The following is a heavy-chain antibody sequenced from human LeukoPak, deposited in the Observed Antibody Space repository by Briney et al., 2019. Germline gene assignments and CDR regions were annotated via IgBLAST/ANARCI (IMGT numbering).Heavy chain of an antibody. CDR2: ITGDGTRT. D-gene: IGHD1-14*01. CDR3: ASRPRADMGPLDY. Sequence: GGSLRLFCAASGFTFSSCAMTWVRQAPGKGLEWVASITGDGTRTYYTDSVKGRFTISRDNSKNTLYLQMNSLRADETAIYYCASRPRADMGPLDYWGQGTLVTVST. CDR1: GFTFSSCA. J-gene: IGHJ4*02. V-gene: IGHV3-23*01.